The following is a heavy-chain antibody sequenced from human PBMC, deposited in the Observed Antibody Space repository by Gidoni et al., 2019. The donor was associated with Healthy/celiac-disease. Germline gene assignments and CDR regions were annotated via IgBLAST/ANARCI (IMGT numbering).Heavy chain of an antibody. CDR1: GFPFSDYY. J-gene: IGHJ4*02. Sequence: QVQLVESGGGLVKPGGSLRLSCAASGFPFSDYYMSWIRQAPGKGLEWVSYISSSSSYTNYADSVKGRFTISRDNAKNSLYLQMNSLRAEDTAVYYCARDGNCSGGSCYSGFGAYWGQGTLVTVSS. D-gene: IGHD2-15*01. V-gene: IGHV3-11*06. CDR2: ISSSSSYT. CDR3: ARDGNCSGGSCYSGFGAY.